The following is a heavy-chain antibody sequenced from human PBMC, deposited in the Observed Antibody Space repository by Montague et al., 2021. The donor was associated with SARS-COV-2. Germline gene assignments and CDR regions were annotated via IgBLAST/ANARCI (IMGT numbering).Heavy chain of an antibody. CDR3: APSYDFWSGYLPY. V-gene: IGHV3-9*01. CDR2: ISWNSGSI. CDR1: GFTFGDYA. J-gene: IGHJ4*02. Sequence: YLRLSCAASGFTFGDYAMHWVRQAPGKGPEWVSGISWNSGSIGYADSVKGRFTISRDNAKNSLYLQMNSLRAEDTALYYCAPSYDFWSGYLPYWGQGTLVTVSS. D-gene: IGHD3-3*01.